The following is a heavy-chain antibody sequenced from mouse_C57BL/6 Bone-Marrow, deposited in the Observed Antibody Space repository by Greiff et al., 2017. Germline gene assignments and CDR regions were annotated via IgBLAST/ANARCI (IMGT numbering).Heavy chain of an antibody. D-gene: IGHD2-2*01. CDR1: GYTFTSYG. J-gene: IGHJ1*03. CDR3: AREGVWLGWYIDV. CDR2: IYPRSGNT. V-gene: IGHV1-81*01. Sequence: QVQLQQSGAELARPGASVKLSCKASGYTFTSYGISWVKQRTGQGLEWIGEIYPRSGNTYYNEKFKGKATLTADKSSSTAYMELRSLTSEDSAVYSCAREGVWLGWYIDVWGTGTTVTVSS.